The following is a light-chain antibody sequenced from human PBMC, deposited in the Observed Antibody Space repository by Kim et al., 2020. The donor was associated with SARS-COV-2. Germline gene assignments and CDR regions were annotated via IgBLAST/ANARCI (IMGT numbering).Light chain of an antibody. J-gene: IGKJ3*01. CDR1: QSISSY. Sequence: SVGDRFTITCRASQSISSYFNWYQQKPGKAPKLLIYAASSLQSGVPSRFSGSGSGTDFPLTISSLQPEDFATYYCQQSYSTPGVTFGPGTKVDIK. V-gene: IGKV1-39*01. CDR2: AAS. CDR3: QQSYSTPGVT.